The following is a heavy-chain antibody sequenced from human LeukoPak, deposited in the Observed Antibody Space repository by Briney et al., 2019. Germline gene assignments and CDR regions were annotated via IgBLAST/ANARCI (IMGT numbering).Heavy chain of an antibody. D-gene: IGHD3-22*01. CDR3: ARRTYYYDSSGYPFDY. Sequence: SETLSLTCTVSGYSISSGYYWGWIRQPPGKGLEWIGSIYYSGSTYYNPSLKSRVTISVDTSKNQFSLRLSSVTAADTAVYYCARRTYYYDSSGYPFDYWGQGTLVTVSS. V-gene: IGHV4-38-2*02. CDR1: GYSISSGYY. CDR2: IYYSGST. J-gene: IGHJ4*02.